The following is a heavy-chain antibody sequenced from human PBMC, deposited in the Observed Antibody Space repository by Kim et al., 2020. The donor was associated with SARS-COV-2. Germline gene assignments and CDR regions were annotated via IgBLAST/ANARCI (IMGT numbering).Heavy chain of an antibody. J-gene: IGHJ4*02. CDR2: VNQAGST. Sequence: SETLSLTCGVYGGSFSGDYWSWLRQPSGKGLEWIGEVNQAGSTNYNPSLKSRVTILVDRSRNQFSLRLRSVTTADTAVYYCARMGSGSDDYWGQGTLVTVSS. V-gene: IGHV4-34*01. CDR3: ARMGSGSDDY. D-gene: IGHD5-12*01. CDR1: GGSFSGDY.